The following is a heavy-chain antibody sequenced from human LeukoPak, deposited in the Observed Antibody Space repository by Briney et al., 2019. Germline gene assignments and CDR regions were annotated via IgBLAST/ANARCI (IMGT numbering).Heavy chain of an antibody. V-gene: IGHV3-30*18. J-gene: IGHJ3*02. CDR1: GFTFSSYG. D-gene: IGHD6-19*01. Sequence: PGGSLRLSCAASGFTFSSYGMHWVRQAPGKGLEWVAAISYDESNEYYVDSVKGRFTVSRDNSKNTLYLQMNSLRVEDTAVYYCLKVPRSGCCAFDIWGQGTMVTVSS. CDR3: LKVPRSGCCAFDI. CDR2: ISYDESNE.